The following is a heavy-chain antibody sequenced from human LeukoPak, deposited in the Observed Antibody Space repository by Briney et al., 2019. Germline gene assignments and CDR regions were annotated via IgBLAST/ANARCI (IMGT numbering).Heavy chain of an antibody. CDR3: ARDYGYSSGYYFDY. CDR2: INQDGSVK. J-gene: IGHJ4*02. Sequence: GGSLRLSCAASGFIFTNYWMSWVRQAPGKGLEWVANINQDGSVKYYVDSLKGRFTISRDSAKNSVFLHMISLRGEDTAVYYCARDYGYSSGYYFDYWGQGTLVTVSS. CDR1: GFIFTNYW. V-gene: IGHV3-7*01. D-gene: IGHD6-19*01.